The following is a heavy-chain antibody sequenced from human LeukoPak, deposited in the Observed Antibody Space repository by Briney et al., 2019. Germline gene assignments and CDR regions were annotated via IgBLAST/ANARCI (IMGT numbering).Heavy chain of an antibody. V-gene: IGHV4-59*01. CDR2: IYYSGST. J-gene: IGHJ4*02. CDR3: ARATPGFNYDFWSGYYTYFDY. Sequence: SETLSLTCTVSGGSISSYYWSWIRQPPGKGLEWIGYIYYSGSTNYNPSLKSRVTISVDTSKSQFSLKLSSVTAADTAVYYCARATPGFNYDFWSGYYTYFDYRGQGTLVTVSS. CDR1: GGSISSYY. D-gene: IGHD3-3*01.